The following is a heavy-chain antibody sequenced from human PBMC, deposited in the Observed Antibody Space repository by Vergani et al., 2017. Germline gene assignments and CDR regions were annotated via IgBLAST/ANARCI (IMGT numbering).Heavy chain of an antibody. CDR1: GFTFSSYA. Sequence: EVQLVESGGGLVQPGGSLSLSCAASGFTFSSYAMSWVRQAPGKGLEWVANIKQDGSEKYYVDSVKGRLTSSRDNAKNSLYLQMNSLRAEDTAVYYCARDQPVALGADYYGSGSYHGDYGMDVWGQGP. CDR3: ARDQPVALGADYYGSGSYHGDYGMDV. J-gene: IGHJ6*02. V-gene: IGHV3-7*03. D-gene: IGHD3-10*01. CDR2: IKQDGSEK.